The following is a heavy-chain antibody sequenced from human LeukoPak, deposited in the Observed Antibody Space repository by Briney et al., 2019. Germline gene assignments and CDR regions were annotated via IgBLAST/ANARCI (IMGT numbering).Heavy chain of an antibody. CDR1: GFTFSSYG. V-gene: IGHV3-33*01. J-gene: IGHJ4*02. Sequence: PGRSLRLSCAASGFTFSSYGMHWVRQAPGKGLEWVAVIWYDGSNKYYADSVKGRFTISRDNSKDTLYLQMNSLRAEDTAVYYCAREGRGMSGSEDYWGQGTLVTVSS. CDR2: IWYDGSNK. D-gene: IGHD3-10*01. CDR3: AREGRGMSGSEDY.